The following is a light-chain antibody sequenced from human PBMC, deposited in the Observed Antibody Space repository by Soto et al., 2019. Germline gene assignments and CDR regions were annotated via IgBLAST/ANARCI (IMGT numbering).Light chain of an antibody. J-gene: IGKJ5*01. CDR2: DAS. CDR1: QGISSA. V-gene: IGKV1D-13*01. CDR3: QQFNNYPIT. Sequence: AIQLTQSPSSLSASVGDRVTITCRASQGISSALAWYQQKPGKAPKLMIYDASSLESGVPSRFSGSGSGTDFTLTISSRQTEDFATYYCQQFNNYPITFGQGTRLEIK.